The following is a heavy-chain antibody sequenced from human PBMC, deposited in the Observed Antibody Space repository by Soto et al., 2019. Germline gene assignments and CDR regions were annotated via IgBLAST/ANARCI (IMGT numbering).Heavy chain of an antibody. CDR3: AREGIPTVTRSGYYFDY. V-gene: IGHV4-31*03. CDR2: IYYSGST. J-gene: IGHJ4*02. D-gene: IGHD4-17*01. CDR1: GGSISSGGYY. Sequence: QVQLQESGPGLVKPSQTLSLTCTVSGGSISSGGYYWSWIRQHPGKGLEWIGYIYYSGSTYYNPSLKSRVTQSVDTSKNQFSLKLSSVTAADTAVYYCAREGIPTVTRSGYYFDYWGQGTLVTVSS.